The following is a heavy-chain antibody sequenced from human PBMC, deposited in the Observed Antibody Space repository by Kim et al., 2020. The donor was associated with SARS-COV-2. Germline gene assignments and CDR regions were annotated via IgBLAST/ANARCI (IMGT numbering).Heavy chain of an antibody. CDR1: GFTFSSYA. CDR3: ARGRYDSSGYSYYFDY. V-gene: IGHV3-30*04. CDR2: ISYDGSNK. Sequence: GGSLRLSCAASGFTFSSYAMHWVRQAPGKGLEWVAVISYDGSNKYYADSVKGRFTISRDNSKNTLYLQMNSLRAEDTAVYYCARGRYDSSGYSYYFDYWGQGTLVTVSS. J-gene: IGHJ4*02. D-gene: IGHD3-22*01.